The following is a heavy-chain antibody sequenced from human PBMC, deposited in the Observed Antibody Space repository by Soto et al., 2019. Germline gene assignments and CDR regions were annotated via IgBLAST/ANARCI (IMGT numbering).Heavy chain of an antibody. J-gene: IGHJ6*02. D-gene: IGHD2-8*01. Sequence: QVQLVESGGGVVQPGRSLRLSCAASGFTFSSYGMHWVRQAPGKGLEWVAVISYDGSNKYYADSVKGRFTISRDNSKNTLYLQMNSLRGEDTAVYYCAKETVYHFYYGMDVWGQGTTVTVSS. CDR3: AKETVYHFYYGMDV. CDR1: GFTFSSYG. V-gene: IGHV3-30*18. CDR2: ISYDGSNK.